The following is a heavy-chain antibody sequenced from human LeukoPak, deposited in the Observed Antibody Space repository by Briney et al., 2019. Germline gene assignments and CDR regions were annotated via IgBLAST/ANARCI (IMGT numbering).Heavy chain of an antibody. CDR3: VRSSFVLDY. CDR2: IKQDGSEK. CDR1: AFPFNSYW. Sequence: GGSLRLSCEASAFPFNSYWMTWVRQAPGKGLEGVANIKQDGSEKHYVDSVKGRFTISRDSAKNSLYLQKNSLRGEDTDLYYCVRSSFVLDYWGQGTLVTVSS. V-gene: IGHV3-7*01. J-gene: IGHJ4*02. D-gene: IGHD6-13*01.